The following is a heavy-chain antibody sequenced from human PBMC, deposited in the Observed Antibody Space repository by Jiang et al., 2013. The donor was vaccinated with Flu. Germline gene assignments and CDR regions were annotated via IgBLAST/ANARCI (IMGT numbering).Heavy chain of an antibody. Sequence: TCTVSGASLNNYFWSWLRRPAGEGLEWIGRIFVTGSTNYHPSLKSRVTLSLDTSKNQLSLELISVTAADTAVYYCARDAGGSGNSWGQGTVVTVSS. D-gene: IGHD3-10*01. CDR2: IFVTGST. CDR1: GASLNNYF. CDR3: ARDAGGSGNS. J-gene: IGHJ4*02. V-gene: IGHV4-4*07.